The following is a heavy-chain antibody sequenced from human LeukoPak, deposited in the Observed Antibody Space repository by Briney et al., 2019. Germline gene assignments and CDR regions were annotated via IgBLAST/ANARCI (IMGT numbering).Heavy chain of an antibody. CDR1: GFTFTNYW. CDR3: ARGATYAYYQDY. CDR2: IKQDGSDK. J-gene: IGHJ4*02. V-gene: IGHV3-7*01. Sequence: GSLRLSCAASGFTFTNYWMNWVRQAPGKGLEWVANIKQDGSDKNYVDSVKGRFTISRDNAKNSLYLQMNSLRVEDTAVYYCARGATYAYYQDYWGQGTLVTVSS. D-gene: IGHD1-26*01.